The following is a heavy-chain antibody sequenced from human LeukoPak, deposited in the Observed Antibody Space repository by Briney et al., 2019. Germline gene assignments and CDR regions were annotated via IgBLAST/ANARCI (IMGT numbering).Heavy chain of an antibody. V-gene: IGHV1-2*02. CDR2: INPNSGGT. Sequence: AXVKVSCKASGYTFTGYYMHWVRQAPGQGLEWMGWINPNSGGTNYAQKFQGRVTMTRDTSISTAYMELSRLRSDDTAVYYCARDRWSQLLLSYWGQGTLVTVSS. CDR3: ARDRWSQLLLSY. D-gene: IGHD2-2*01. CDR1: GYTFTGYY. J-gene: IGHJ4*02.